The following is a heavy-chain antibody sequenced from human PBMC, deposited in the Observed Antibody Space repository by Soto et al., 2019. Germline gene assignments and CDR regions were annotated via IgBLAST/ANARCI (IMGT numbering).Heavy chain of an antibody. J-gene: IGHJ3*02. Sequence: QVQLVESGGGVVQPGRSLRLSCAASGFTFSDHGMHWVRQAPGKGLEWVTAISYEGSNKYYADSVKGRFTISRDNSKNTVYLHRNSLRVEDSVVYYWAKGWPGYSSGWFAFDIWAKGQWSPSLQ. CDR2: ISYEGSNK. V-gene: IGHV3-30*18. D-gene: IGHD6-13*01. CDR1: GFTFSDHG. CDR3: AKGWPGYSSGWFAFDI.